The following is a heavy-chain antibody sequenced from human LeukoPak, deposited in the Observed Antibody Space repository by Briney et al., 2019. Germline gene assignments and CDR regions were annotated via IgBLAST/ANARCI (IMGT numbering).Heavy chain of an antibody. J-gene: IGHJ5*02. CDR1: GFTLSSCG. CDR2: IRYDGSNK. V-gene: IGHV3-30*02. Sequence: QSGGSLRLSCAASGFTLSSCGMHWVRQAPGKGLEWVAFIRYDGSNKYYADSVKGRFTISRDNSKNTLYLQMNSLRAEDTAVYYCAKAPGPYSSSSPWFDPWGQGTLVTVSS. CDR3: AKAPGPYSSSSPWFDP. D-gene: IGHD6-6*01.